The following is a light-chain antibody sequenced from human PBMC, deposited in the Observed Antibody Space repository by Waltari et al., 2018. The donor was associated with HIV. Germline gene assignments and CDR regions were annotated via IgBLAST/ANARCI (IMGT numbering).Light chain of an antibody. Sequence: YELTQPPSVSVPPGQTANITCSGDKLGDKYVCWYQQKTGQSPVVVIHQDNKRPSGIPERFSGSNSGNTATLTISGTQAMDEADYYCQAWDSGTYVFGPGTKVTVL. CDR1: KLGDKY. J-gene: IGLJ1*01. CDR3: QAWDSGTYV. CDR2: QDN. V-gene: IGLV3-1*01.